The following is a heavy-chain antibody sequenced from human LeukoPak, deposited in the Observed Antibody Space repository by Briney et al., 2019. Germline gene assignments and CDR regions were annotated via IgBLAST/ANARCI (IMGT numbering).Heavy chain of an antibody. Sequence: GGSLRLSCAASEFSVGSNYMTWVRQAPGKGLEWVSLIYSGGSTYYADSVKGRFTISRDNSKNTLYLQMNSLRAEDTAVYYCAREVGPFHQLDYWGQGTLVTVSS. CDR2: IYSGGST. J-gene: IGHJ4*02. D-gene: IGHD5-24*01. CDR1: EFSVGSNY. CDR3: AREVGPFHQLDY. V-gene: IGHV3-53*01.